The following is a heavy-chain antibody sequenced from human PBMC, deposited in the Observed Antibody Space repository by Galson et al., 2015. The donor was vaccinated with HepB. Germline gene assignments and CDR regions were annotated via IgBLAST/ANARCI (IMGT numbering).Heavy chain of an antibody. V-gene: IGHV4-31*03. Sequence: SLTCSVSGDFISHGGYYWSWIRQLPGKGLEWIGSIYYSGSTSYNPSLKSRLTLSLDTSDNQLSLKLTSVTAADTAVYYCARGSYCGGDCDSQWAPYYYYKEVWGKGTTVTVSS. J-gene: IGHJ6*03. CDR3: ARGSYCGGDCDSQWAPYYYYKEV. CDR1: GDFISHGGYY. CDR2: IYYSGST. D-gene: IGHD2-21*01.